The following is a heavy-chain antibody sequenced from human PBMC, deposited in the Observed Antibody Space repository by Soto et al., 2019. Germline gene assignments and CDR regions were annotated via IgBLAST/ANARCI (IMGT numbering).Heavy chain of an antibody. D-gene: IGHD6-19*01. CDR1: GYTFTSYD. CDR2: MNPNSGNT. V-gene: IGHV1-8*01. CDR3: ARVGIHSSGLTGNWFDP. J-gene: IGHJ5*02. Sequence: ASVKVSCKASGYTFTSYDINWVRQATGQGLEWMGWMNPNSGNTGYAQKFQGRVTMTRNTSISTAYMELSSVTAADTAVYYCARVGIHSSGLTGNWFDPWGQGTLVTVSS.